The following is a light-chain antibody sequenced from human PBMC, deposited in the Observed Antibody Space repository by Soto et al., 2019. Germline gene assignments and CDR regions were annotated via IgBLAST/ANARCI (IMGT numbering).Light chain of an antibody. CDR3: SSFTNTITRYA. Sequence: QSALTQPASVSGSPGQSITISCTGTSSDVGGYNYVSWFQHHPGKAPKLIIYEVSYRPSGVSARFSGSKSGDTASLTISGLQAEDEADCYCSSFTNTITRYAFGTGTKLTVL. J-gene: IGLJ1*01. V-gene: IGLV2-14*01. CDR2: EVS. CDR1: SSDVGGYNY.